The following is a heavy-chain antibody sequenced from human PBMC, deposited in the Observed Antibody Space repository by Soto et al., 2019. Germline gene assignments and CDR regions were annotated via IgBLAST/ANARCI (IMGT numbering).Heavy chain of an antibody. J-gene: IGHJ6*03. CDR1: GGSISSGGYY. V-gene: IGHV4-61*08. CDR2: IYYSGST. D-gene: IGHD3-22*01. CDR3: ARAITTVHYYYMDV. Sequence: SETLSLTCTVSGGSISSGGYYWSWIRQHPGKGLEWIGYIYYSGSTNYNPSLKSRVTISVDTFKNQFSLKLSSVTAADTAVYYCARAITTVHYYYMDVWGKGTTVTVSS.